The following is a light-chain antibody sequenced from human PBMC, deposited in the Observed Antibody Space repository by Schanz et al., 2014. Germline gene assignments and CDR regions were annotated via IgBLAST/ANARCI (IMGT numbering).Light chain of an antibody. Sequence: QSALTQPASVSGSPGQSITISCTGTNSDVGGYNHVSWYQQYPGKAPKLMIYDVNNRPSGVSNRFSGSKSGNTASLTISGLQAEDEADYYCCSYAGGYTWFFGGGTKLTV. CDR1: NSDVGGYNH. CDR2: DVN. V-gene: IGLV2-14*01. CDR3: CSYAGGYTWF. J-gene: IGLJ2*01.